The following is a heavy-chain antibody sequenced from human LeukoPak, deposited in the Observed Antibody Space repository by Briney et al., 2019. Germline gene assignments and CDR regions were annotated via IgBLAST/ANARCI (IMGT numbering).Heavy chain of an antibody. J-gene: IGHJ4*02. V-gene: IGHV4-39*07. CDR1: GGSISSTSYF. Sequence: SETLSLTCTVSGGSISSTSYFWGWIRQPPGKGLEWIGSFYYSGSTYYNPSLKSRVTISIDTSKNQFSLKLSSVTAADTAVYYCARVRRTVSGSYSHFDYWGQGTLVTVSS. D-gene: IGHD3-10*01. CDR2: FYYSGST. CDR3: ARVRRTVSGSYSHFDY.